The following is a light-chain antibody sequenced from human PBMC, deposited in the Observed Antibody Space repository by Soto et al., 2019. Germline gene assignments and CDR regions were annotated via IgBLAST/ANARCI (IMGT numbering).Light chain of an antibody. CDR1: SSDLGRYNY. CDR3: SSYTSSGALFV. Sequence: QSELTQPASVSGSPGQSITISCTGTSSDLGRYNYVSWYQQYPGKAPKLIIYEVSNRPSGVSNRFSGSKSGNAASLTISGLQAEDEAGYYCSSYTSSGALFVFGGGTKLTVL. CDR2: EVS. J-gene: IGLJ2*01. V-gene: IGLV2-14*01.